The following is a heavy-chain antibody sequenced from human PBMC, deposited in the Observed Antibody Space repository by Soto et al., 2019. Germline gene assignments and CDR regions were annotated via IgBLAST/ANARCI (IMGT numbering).Heavy chain of an antibody. D-gene: IGHD3-16*01. J-gene: IGHJ6*03. Sequence: DVQLLESGGGSVQRGGSLRLSCAASGFTFSTYGMTWVLQAPGKGLEWVSYGGSGGSTYYADSVKGRFTNSRDNSKNTLYLQMNRLRDEYTAVYYCVKCRGRVYHYYYMDVWGNGTTFTVSS. CDR3: VKCRGRVYHYYYMDV. V-gene: IGHV3-23*01. CDR2: YGGSGGST. CDR1: GFTFSTYG.